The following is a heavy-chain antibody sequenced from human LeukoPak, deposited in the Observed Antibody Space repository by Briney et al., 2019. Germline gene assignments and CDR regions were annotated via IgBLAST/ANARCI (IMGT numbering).Heavy chain of an antibody. CDR2: IIPIFGTA. CDR1: GGTFISYA. V-gene: IGHV1-69*05. D-gene: IGHD6-6*01. Sequence: ASVKVSCKASGGTFISYAISWVRQAPGQGLEWMGGIIPIFGTANYAQKFQGRVTITTDESTSTAYMELSSLRSEDTAVYYCAREYSSYDAFDIWGQGTMVTVSS. J-gene: IGHJ3*02. CDR3: AREYSSYDAFDI.